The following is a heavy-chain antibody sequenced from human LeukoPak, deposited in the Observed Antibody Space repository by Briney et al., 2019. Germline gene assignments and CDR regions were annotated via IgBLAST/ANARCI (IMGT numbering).Heavy chain of an antibody. CDR1: GGSFSGYY. CDR2: INHSGST. CDR3: AIVPLGYCSGGSCYYLY. Sequence: SETLSLTCAAYGGSFSGYYWSWIRQPPGKGLEWIGEINHSGSTNYNPSLKSRVTISVDTSKNQFSLKLSSVTAADTAVYYCAIVPLGYCSGGSCYYLYWGQGTLVTVSS. V-gene: IGHV4-34*01. J-gene: IGHJ4*02. D-gene: IGHD2-15*01.